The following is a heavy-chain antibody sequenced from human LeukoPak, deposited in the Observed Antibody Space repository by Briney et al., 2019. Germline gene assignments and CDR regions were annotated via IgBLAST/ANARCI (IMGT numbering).Heavy chain of an antibody. CDR2: ISSSSSYI. V-gene: IGHV3-21*01. Sequence: GGSLRLSCAASGFTFSSYSMKWVRQAPGKGLEWVSSISSSSSYIYYADSVKGRFTISRDNAKNSLYLQMNSLRAEDTAVYYCAVSSIYYDSSGYYYWGQGTLVTVSS. CDR3: AVSSIYYDSSGYYY. D-gene: IGHD3-22*01. CDR1: GFTFSSYS. J-gene: IGHJ4*02.